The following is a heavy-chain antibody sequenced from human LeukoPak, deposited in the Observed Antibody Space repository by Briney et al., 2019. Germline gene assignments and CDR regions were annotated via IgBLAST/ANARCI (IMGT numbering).Heavy chain of an antibody. CDR1: GYTFTSYY. J-gene: IGHJ4*02. V-gene: IGHV1-46*01. Sequence: ASVKVSCKASGYTFTSYYMHWVRQAPGQGLEWMGIINPSGGSTSYAQKFQGRVTMTRDTSTSTVYMELSSLRSEDTAVYYCAREFSRRHYVWGSYPPPGYWGQGTLVTVSS. CDR3: AREFSRRHYVWGSYPPPGY. D-gene: IGHD3-16*02. CDR2: INPSGGST.